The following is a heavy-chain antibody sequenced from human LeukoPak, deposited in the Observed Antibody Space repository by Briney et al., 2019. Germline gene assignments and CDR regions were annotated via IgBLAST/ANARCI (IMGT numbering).Heavy chain of an antibody. CDR2: INPSGGST. D-gene: IGHD2-15*01. Sequence: ASVKVSCKASGYTFTSYYMHWVRQAPGQGLEWMGIINPSGGSTSYAQKFQGRVTMTRDTSTSTVYMELSSLRSEDTAVYYCARAPDCSGDSCYHSRYYYYYYYMDVWGKGTTVTVSS. CDR3: ARAPDCSGDSCYHSRYYYYYYYMDV. V-gene: IGHV1-46*01. CDR1: GYTFTSYY. J-gene: IGHJ6*03.